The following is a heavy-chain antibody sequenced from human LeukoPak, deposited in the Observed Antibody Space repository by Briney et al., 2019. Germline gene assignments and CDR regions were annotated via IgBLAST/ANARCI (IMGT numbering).Heavy chain of an antibody. CDR1: GLTVSSNC. Sequence: GGSLRLSCAASGLTVSSNCMSWVRQAPGKGLEWVSFIYSGGNTYYADSVKGRFTISRDNSKNTVHLQMNSLRAEDTAMYYCARRAGDYSHPYDYWGNGTMVSV. D-gene: IGHD3-22*01. CDR2: IYSGGNT. V-gene: IGHV3-53*01. J-gene: IGHJ4*01. CDR3: ARRAGDYSHPYDY.